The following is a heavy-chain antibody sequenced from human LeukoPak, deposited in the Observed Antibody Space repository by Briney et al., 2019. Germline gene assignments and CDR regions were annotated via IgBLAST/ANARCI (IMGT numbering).Heavy chain of an antibody. CDR2: IRYDGSNK. CDR3: ANERPYCSSTSCPIDY. V-gene: IGHV3-30*02. D-gene: IGHD2-2*01. Sequence: GGSLRLSCAASGFTFSSYGMHWVRQAPGKGLEWVAFIRYDGSNKYYADSVKGRFTISRDNSKNTLYLQMNSLRAEDTAVYYCANERPYCSSTSCPIDYWGQGTLVTVSS. CDR1: GFTFSSYG. J-gene: IGHJ4*02.